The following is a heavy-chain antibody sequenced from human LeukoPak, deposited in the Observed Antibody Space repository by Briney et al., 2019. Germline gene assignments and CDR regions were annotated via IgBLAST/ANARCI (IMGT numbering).Heavy chain of an antibody. CDR1: GYTFTGYY. J-gene: IGHJ1*01. CDR3: ARDRRDDYYDTAEVGYFQQ. Sequence: GASVKVSCKASGYTFTGYYMHWVRQAPGQGLEWMGWINPNSGGTNYAQKFQGRVTMTRDTSISTAYMELSRLRSDDTAVYYCARDRRDDYYDTAEVGYFQQWGQGTLVTVSS. V-gene: IGHV1-2*02. D-gene: IGHD3-22*01. CDR2: INPNSGGT.